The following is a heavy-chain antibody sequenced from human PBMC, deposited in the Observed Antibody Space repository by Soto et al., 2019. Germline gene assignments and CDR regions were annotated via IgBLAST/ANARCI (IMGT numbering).Heavy chain of an antibody. Sequence: QVQLQESGPGLAKPSQTLSLTCTVSGGSVSSGDYYWSWNRQPPGKGLEWIGYIYYSGSTYYNPSQKHRFTISVETSKNQYSLKLSSVTAADTAAYYCARASPVFTDVWGQGPRVTVS. CDR1: GGSVSSGDYY. J-gene: IGHJ6*02. CDR2: IYYSGST. D-gene: IGHD3-3*01. CDR3: ARASPVFTDV. V-gene: IGHV4-30-4*01.